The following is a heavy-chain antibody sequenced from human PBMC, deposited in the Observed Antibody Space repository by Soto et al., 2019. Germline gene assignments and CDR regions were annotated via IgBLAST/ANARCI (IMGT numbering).Heavy chain of an antibody. V-gene: IGHV3-30-3*01. CDR3: ARGSTAMVDY. CDR2: ISYDGSNK. J-gene: IGHJ4*02. Sequence: GGSLRLSCAASGFTFSSYAMHWVRQAPGKGLEWVAVISYDGSNKYYADSVKGRFTISRDNSKNTLYLQMNSLRAEDTDVYYCARGSTAMVDYWGQGTLVTVSS. CDR1: GFTFSSYA. D-gene: IGHD5-18*01.